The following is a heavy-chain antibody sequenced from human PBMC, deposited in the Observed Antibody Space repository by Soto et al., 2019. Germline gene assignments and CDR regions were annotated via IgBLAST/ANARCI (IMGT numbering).Heavy chain of an antibody. D-gene: IGHD6-19*01. Sequence: QVQLQESGPGLVKPSETLSLTCTVSGGSISSYYWSWIRQPPGQGLEWIGYIYYSGSTNYNPSLKSRVTIAVDTSTNQFSLQLSSVTAADTAVYYCARGFGEEWLVFPFDYWGQGTLVTVSS. CDR3: ARGFGEEWLVFPFDY. V-gene: IGHV4-59*01. J-gene: IGHJ4*02. CDR1: GGSISSYY. CDR2: IYYSGST.